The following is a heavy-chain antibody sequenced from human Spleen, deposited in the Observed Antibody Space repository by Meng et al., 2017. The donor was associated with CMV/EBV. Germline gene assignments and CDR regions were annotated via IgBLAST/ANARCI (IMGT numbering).Heavy chain of an antibody. D-gene: IGHD3-3*01. CDR3: ASDTPVFRSLFYYYYGMDV. J-gene: IGHJ6*02. V-gene: IGHV3-7*01. CDR2: IKQDGSEK. CDR1: GFTFSSYW. Sequence: GESLKISCAASGFTFSSYWMSWVRQAPGKGLEWVANIKQDGSEKYYVDSVKGRFTISRDNAKNSLYLQMNSLSAEDTAEYYCASDTPVFRSLFYYYYGMDVWGQGTTVTVSS.